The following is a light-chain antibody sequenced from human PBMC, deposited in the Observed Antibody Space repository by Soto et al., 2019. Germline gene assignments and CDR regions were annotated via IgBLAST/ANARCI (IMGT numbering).Light chain of an antibody. CDR2: GTS. J-gene: IGKJ5*01. CDR1: QSVSSSS. V-gene: IGKV3-20*01. CDR3: QRYGSSPLIT. Sequence: PGDRATLSCRASQSVSSSSLAWYQQRPGQAPRLLIYGTSSRATGIPDRFSGSGSGTDFTLTISRLEPEDFAVYFCQRYGSSPLITFGQGTRLEI.